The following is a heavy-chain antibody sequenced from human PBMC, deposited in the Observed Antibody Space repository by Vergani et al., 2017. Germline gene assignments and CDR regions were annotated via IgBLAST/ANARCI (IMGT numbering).Heavy chain of an antibody. Sequence: QVQLVESGGGVVQPGGSLRLSCAASGVTFNSYGMHWVRQAPGKGREWVASIRSDESRRYYGDSMEGPFTISRDNSKNTLYLPMKSLRPDDTAVYYCAKEGGGYCSGGTCYPEYWGQGTLVIVSS. CDR1: GVTFNSYG. J-gene: IGHJ4*02. CDR3: AKEGGGYCSGGTCYPEY. V-gene: IGHV3-30*02. CDR2: IRSDESRR. D-gene: IGHD2-15*01.